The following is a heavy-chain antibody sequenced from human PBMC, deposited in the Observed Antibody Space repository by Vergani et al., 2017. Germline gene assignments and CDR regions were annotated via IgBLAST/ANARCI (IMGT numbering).Heavy chain of an antibody. CDR1: GGSISSYY. V-gene: IGHV4-59*12. CDR2: IYYSGST. D-gene: IGHD3-3*01. Sequence: QVQLQESGPGLVKPSETLSLTCTVSGGSISSYYWSWIRQPPGKGLEWIGYIYYSGSTNYNPSLKSRVTISVDTSKNQFSLKLSSVTAADTAVYYCARDQRGNYDFWSGSNYYYYYGMDVWGQGTTVTVSS. CDR3: ARDQRGNYDFWSGSNYYYYYGMDV. J-gene: IGHJ6*02.